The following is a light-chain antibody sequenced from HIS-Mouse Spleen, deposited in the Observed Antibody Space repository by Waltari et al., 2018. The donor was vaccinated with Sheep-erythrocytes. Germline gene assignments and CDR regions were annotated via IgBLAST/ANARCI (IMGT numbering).Light chain of an antibody. Sequence: SYELTQPPSVSVSPGQTASIPCSGDKLGDKYACWYQQKPGQSPVLVIYQDSKRPSGIPERFSGSNSGNTATLTISGTQAMDEADYYCQAWDSSTAVFGGVTKLTVL. CDR1: KLGDKY. CDR2: QDS. J-gene: IGLJ2*01. CDR3: QAWDSSTAV. V-gene: IGLV3-1*01.